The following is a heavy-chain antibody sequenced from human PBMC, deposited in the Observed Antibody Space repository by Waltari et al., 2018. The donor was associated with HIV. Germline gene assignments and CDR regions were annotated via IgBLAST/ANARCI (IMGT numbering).Heavy chain of an antibody. J-gene: IGHJ3*01. D-gene: IGHD6-6*01. CDR2: IESDGAST. CDR3: VRAGRSSDGFDV. Sequence: EVQLVESGGGLVQPGGSLRLSCGASGFTFCRYWMHWVRQAPGKGLVWVSRIESDGASTNYADSVKGRVTISRDNAKNTLSLQMNSLSVEDTAVYYCVRAGRSSDGFDVWGQGTMVTVSS. V-gene: IGHV3-74*01. CDR1: GFTFCRYW.